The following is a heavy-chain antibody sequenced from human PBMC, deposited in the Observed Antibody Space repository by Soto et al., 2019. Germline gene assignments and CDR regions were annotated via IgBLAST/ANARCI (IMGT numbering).Heavy chain of an antibody. D-gene: IGHD3-10*01. CDR2: IEYTGST. V-gene: IGHV4-59*01. CDR3: ARAGFHYGSWSYHDAFDI. J-gene: IGHJ3*02. Sequence: QVQLQESGPGLVNPSETLSLTCTVSGVSITSYYWSWIRQPPGKGLEWIAYIEYTGSTNYNPSLTSRFTITVDTSKTQFSLRLTSVTAADTAVYYCARAGFHYGSWSYHDAFDIWGQGTMVTVSS. CDR1: GVSITSYY.